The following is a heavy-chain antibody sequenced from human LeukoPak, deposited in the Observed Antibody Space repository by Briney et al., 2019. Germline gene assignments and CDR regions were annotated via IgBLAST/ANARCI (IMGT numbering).Heavy chain of an antibody. V-gene: IGHV4-59*01. CDR3: ARDRYGMDV. J-gene: IGHJ6*02. CDR1: GGSISSYY. CDR2: IYYSGST. Sequence: SESLSLTCTVSGGSISSYYWSWIRQPPGKGLEWIGYIYYSGSTNYNPSLKSRVTISVDTSKNQFSLKLSSVTAADTAVYYCARDRYGMDVWGQGTTVTVSS.